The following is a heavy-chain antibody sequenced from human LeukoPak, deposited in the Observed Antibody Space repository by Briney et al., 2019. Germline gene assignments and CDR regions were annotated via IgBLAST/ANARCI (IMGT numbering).Heavy chain of an antibody. D-gene: IGHD6-19*01. J-gene: IGHJ4*02. CDR1: GFTFSSYS. CDR2: ISSSSSYI. CDR3: ARDGGIAVAGTDFDY. V-gene: IGHV3-21*01. Sequence: TGGSLRLSCAASGFTFSSYSMNWVRQAPGKGLEWVSSISSSSSYIYYADSVKGRFTISRDNAKNSLYLQMNSLRAEDTAVYYCARDGGIAVAGTDFDYWGQGTLVTVSS.